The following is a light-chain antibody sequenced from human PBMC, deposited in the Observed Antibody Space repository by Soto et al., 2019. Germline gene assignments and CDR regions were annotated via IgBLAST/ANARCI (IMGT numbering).Light chain of an antibody. V-gene: IGKV3-20*01. CDR3: QHYGSSAYT. J-gene: IGKJ2*01. CDR2: GAS. Sequence: EFVLTQSPGTLSLSPGERATLSCRASQSVRSNYLAWYQQKPGQSPRLLIYGASNRATGIPDRFSGSGSGTDFSLNISRLEPEDFAVFYCQHYGSSAYTFGQGTTLEIK. CDR1: QSVRSNY.